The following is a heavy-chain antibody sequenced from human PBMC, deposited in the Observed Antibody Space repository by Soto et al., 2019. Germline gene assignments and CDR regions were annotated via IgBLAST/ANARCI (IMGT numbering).Heavy chain of an antibody. D-gene: IGHD6-19*01. CDR2: INHSGST. V-gene: IGHV4-34*01. Sequence: QVQLQQWGAGLLKPSETLSLTCAVFGVSFSGYYWNWIRQPPGKGLEWIGEINHSGSTNYNPSLKRRVTISVDTSKNQCSLKLSSVTAADTAVYYCARGWGSGVFDYWGQGTLVTVSS. J-gene: IGHJ4*02. CDR1: GVSFSGYY. CDR3: ARGWGSGVFDY.